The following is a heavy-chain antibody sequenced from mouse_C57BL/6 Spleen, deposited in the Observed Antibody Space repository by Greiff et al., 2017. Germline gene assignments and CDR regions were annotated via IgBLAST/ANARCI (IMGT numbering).Heavy chain of an antibody. Sequence: QVQLQQPGTELVKPGASVKLSCKASGYTFTSYWMHWVKQRPGQGLEWIGNINPSNGGTNYNEKFKGKATLTVDKSSTTAYMQLSSLTSEDSAVYYCARSKDYSNYSAWFAYWGQGTLVTVSA. CDR1: GYTFTSYW. V-gene: IGHV1-53*01. J-gene: IGHJ3*01. CDR2: INPSNGGT. CDR3: ARSKDYSNYSAWFAY. D-gene: IGHD2-5*01.